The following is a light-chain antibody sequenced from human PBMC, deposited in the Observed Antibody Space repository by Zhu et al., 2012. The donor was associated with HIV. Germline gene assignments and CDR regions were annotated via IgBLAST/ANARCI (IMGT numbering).Light chain of an antibody. CDR3: QQFNTYPS. V-gene: IGKV1-13*02. CDR1: QGISSA. Sequence: AIQLTQSPSSLSASVGDRVTITCRASQGISSALAWYQQKPGKAPKLLIYDASSLESGVPSRFSGSGSGTDFTLTISRLQPEDFVTYYCQQFNTYPSFGQGTRLEIK. J-gene: IGKJ5*01. CDR2: DAS.